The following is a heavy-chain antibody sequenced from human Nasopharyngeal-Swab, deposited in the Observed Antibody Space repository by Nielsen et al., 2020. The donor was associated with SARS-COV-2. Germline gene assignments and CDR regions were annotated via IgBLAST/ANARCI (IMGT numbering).Heavy chain of an antibody. V-gene: IGHV3-30-3*01. D-gene: IGHD1-26*01. Sequence: GESLKISCAASGFTFSSYAMHWVRQAPGKGLEWVAVISYDGSNKYYADSVKGRFTISRDNSKNTLYLQMNSLRAEDTAVYYCARGGVGATRYYYYYGMDVWGQGTTVTVSS. CDR1: GFTFSSYA. CDR2: ISYDGSNK. J-gene: IGHJ6*02. CDR3: ARGGVGATRYYYYYGMDV.